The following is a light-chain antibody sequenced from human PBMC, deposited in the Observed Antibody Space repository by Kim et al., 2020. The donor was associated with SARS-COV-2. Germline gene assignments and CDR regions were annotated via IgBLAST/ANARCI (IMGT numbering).Light chain of an antibody. CDR1: QSISSW. Sequence: ASVGNRVTITCRASQSISSWLAWYQQKPGKAPKLLIYKASSLESGVPSRFSGSGSGTEFTLTISSLQPDDFATYYCQQYNSYPFTFGPGTKVDIK. CDR3: QQYNSYPFT. J-gene: IGKJ3*01. V-gene: IGKV1-5*03. CDR2: KAS.